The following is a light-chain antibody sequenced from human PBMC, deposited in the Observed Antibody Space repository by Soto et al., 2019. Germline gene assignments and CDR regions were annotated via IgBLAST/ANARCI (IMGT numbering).Light chain of an antibody. Sequence: QMTQSPSTLSASIGYRVTITFRASQNITNNLSWYQQEPGKAPNLLIYHASKLAKGVTSRFSGSGSGTDFSLTISSLEPEDFAVYYCQQRSSWPTFGGGTKVDIK. CDR1: QNITNN. V-gene: IGKV1-33*01. CDR2: HAS. CDR3: QQRSSWPT. J-gene: IGKJ4*01.